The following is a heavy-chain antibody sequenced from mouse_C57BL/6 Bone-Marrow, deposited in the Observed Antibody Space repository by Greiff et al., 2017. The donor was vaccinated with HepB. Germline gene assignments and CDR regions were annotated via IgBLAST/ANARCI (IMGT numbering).Heavy chain of an antibody. CDR2: IYPGSGST. V-gene: IGHV1-55*01. Sequence: QVQLQQPGAELVKPGASVKMSCKASGYTFTSYWITWVKQRPGQGLEWIGDIYPGSGSTNYNEKFKSKATLTVDTSSSTAYMQLSSLTSEDSAVYYCARFDYDERGGFFDYWGQGTTLTVSS. D-gene: IGHD2-4*01. CDR1: GYTFTSYW. CDR3: ARFDYDERGGFFDY. J-gene: IGHJ2*01.